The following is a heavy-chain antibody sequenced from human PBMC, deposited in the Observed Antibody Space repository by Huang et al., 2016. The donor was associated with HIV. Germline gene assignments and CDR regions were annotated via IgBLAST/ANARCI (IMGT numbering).Heavy chain of an antibody. CDR1: GGSLSTGSYS. Sequence: QVQLQESGPGLVKPSETLSLNCTVSGGSLSTGSYSWGWIRQTPGKGLEWIASIYYSGSTNYNPSLKSRVTISVDTSQNQFSLKLSSVTAADTAIYYCARRLGNYFFDYWGQGTLVTVSS. CDR2: IYYSGST. V-gene: IGHV4-39*01. J-gene: IGHJ4*02. CDR3: ARRLGNYFFDY. D-gene: IGHD7-27*01.